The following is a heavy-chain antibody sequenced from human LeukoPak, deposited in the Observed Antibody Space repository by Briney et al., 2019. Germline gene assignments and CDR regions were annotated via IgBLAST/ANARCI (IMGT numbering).Heavy chain of an antibody. Sequence: MSSETLSLTCAVSGGSISSYYWSWIRQPPGKGLEWIGYIYYSGSTNYNPSLKSRVTISVDTSKNQFSLKLSSVTAADTAVYYCARVSWGIHWNLDAFDIWGQGTMVTVSS. CDR2: IYYSGST. J-gene: IGHJ3*02. CDR1: GGSISSYY. D-gene: IGHD1-1*01. CDR3: ARVSWGIHWNLDAFDI. V-gene: IGHV4-59*01.